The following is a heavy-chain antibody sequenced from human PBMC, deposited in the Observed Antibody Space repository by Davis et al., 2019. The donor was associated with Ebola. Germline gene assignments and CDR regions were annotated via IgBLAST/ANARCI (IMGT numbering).Heavy chain of an antibody. Sequence: SETLSLTCTASGCSISSYYWSWIRQPPGTGLEWIGSLYYSGSTHYNPSLKSRVTISVDTSKNQFSLKLSSVTAADTAVYYCASFFGYYYYGMDVWGQGTTVTVSS. D-gene: IGHD3-10*01. CDR2: LYYSGST. J-gene: IGHJ6*02. V-gene: IGHV4-59*05. CDR1: GCSISSYY. CDR3: ASFFGYYYYGMDV.